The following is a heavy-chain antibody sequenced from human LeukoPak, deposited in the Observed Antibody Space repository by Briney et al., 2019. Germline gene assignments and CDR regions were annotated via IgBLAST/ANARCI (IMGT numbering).Heavy chain of an antibody. Sequence: SETLSLTCTVSGGSISSYYWSWIRQPPGKGLEWIGYIYYSGSTNYNPSLKSRVTISVDTSKNQFSLKLSSVTAADTAVYYCASSRPTAMALSDYWGQGTLVTVSP. CDR3: ASSRPTAMALSDY. J-gene: IGHJ4*02. V-gene: IGHV4-59*01. CDR2: IYYSGST. D-gene: IGHD5-18*01. CDR1: GGSISSYY.